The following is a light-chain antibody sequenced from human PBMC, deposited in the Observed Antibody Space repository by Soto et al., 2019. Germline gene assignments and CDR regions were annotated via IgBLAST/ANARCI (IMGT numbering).Light chain of an antibody. Sequence: DIQLTQSASILSASVGDRVTITCRASQDISNYLAWYQQKPGKAPKLLIYDASTLQSGVSSRFSGSGSGTEFTLTISSLLPEDFATYHCQQLNSFPFTFGQGTRLENK. CDR2: DAS. CDR1: QDISNY. J-gene: IGKJ5*01. CDR3: QQLNSFPFT. V-gene: IGKV1-9*01.